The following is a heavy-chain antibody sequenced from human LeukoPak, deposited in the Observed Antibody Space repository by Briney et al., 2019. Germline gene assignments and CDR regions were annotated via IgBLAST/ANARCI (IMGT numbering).Heavy chain of an antibody. V-gene: IGHV4-4*07. CDR1: GGSISSYY. CDR3: ARGPYSSGWYWFDP. CDR2: IYTSGST. J-gene: IGHJ5*02. D-gene: IGHD6-19*01. Sequence: PSETLSLACTVSGGSISSYYWSWIRQPAGKGLEWIGRIYTSGSTNYNPSLKSRVTMSVDTSKNQFSLKLSSVTAADTAVYYCARGPYSSGWYWFDPWGQGTLVTVSS.